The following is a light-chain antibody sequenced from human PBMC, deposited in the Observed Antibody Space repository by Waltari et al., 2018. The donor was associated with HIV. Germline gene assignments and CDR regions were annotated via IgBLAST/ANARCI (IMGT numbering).Light chain of an antibody. CDR3: QQYNNWPPRDT. J-gene: IGKJ2*01. CDR2: DAS. CDR1: QSVSSN. Sequence: EILMTQSPATLYVSPGERATLSCRASQSVSSNLAWYQQKPGQAPRLLVYDASTRATGIPARFSGSGSGTEFTLTISSLQSEDFAVYYCQQYNNWPPRDTFGQGTKLEIK. V-gene: IGKV3-15*01.